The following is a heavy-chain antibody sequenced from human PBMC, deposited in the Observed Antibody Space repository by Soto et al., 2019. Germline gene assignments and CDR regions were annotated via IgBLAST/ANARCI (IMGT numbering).Heavy chain of an antibody. D-gene: IGHD3-10*01. J-gene: IGHJ3*01. CDR3: AARSGGGGAFAF. CDR2: IGRSGTTT. V-gene: IGHV3-48*03. Sequence: ESGGGLVLPGGSLRLSCSASGVTFSNYEMNWVRQAPGKGLEWVSYIGRSGTTTYYADSLKGRFTISRDNAKNSLYLQMNSLGAEDPAVYYCAARSGGGGAFAFWGQGTMVTVSS. CDR1: GVTFSNYE.